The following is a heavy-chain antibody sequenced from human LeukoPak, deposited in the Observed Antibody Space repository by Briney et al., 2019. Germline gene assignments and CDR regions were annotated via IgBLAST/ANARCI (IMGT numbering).Heavy chain of an antibody. J-gene: IGHJ3*02. CDR2: ISSSGSYI. Sequence: GGSLRLSCAASGFTFSSYSMNWVRQAPGKGLEWVSSISSSGSYIYYADSVKGRFTISRDNAKNSLYLQMNSLRAEDTAVYYCARDHPDIVVVPAATHAFDIWGQGTMVTVSS. CDR1: GFTFSSYS. D-gene: IGHD2-2*01. V-gene: IGHV3-21*01. CDR3: ARDHPDIVVVPAATHAFDI.